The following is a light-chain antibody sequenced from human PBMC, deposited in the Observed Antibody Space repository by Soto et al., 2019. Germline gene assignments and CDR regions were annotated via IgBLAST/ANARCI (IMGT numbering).Light chain of an antibody. CDR2: RND. CDR1: NSNIGSNY. CDR3: AAWDDSLSGFYV. Sequence: QSVLTQPPSASGTPGQRVTISCSGSNSNIGSNYVFCFQQLPAPAPNPLIYRNDQQPSGGPDRFSGSKSGTSASLAISGLRSEDEADYYCAAWDDSLSGFYVFGTGTKLTVL. J-gene: IGLJ1*01. V-gene: IGLV1-47*01.